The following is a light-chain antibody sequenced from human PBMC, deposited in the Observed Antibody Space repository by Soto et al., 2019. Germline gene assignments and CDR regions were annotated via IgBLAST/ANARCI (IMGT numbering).Light chain of an antibody. V-gene: IGKV3D-15*01. CDR3: QQRHMWPIT. J-gene: IGKJ5*01. CDR1: QSISSN. CDR2: GAS. Sequence: EIVVTQSPSTLSVSPGERATLSCRARQSISSNLAWYQQKPGQAPRLLIYGASSRATGIPDRFSGSGSGTDFTLTISSLQPEDSAVYYCQQRHMWPITFGQGTRLEIK.